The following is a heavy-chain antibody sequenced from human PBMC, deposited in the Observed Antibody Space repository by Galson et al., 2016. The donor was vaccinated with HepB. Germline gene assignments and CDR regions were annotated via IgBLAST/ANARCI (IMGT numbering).Heavy chain of an antibody. V-gene: IGHV3-7*04. CDR1: GFSLGNYW. CDR2: IKKDGSEI. Sequence: LRLSCAASGFSLGNYWMNWARQAPGKGLEWLANIKKDGSEINYVDSVKGRFTISRDNAQNSLFLQMNTLRVEDTAVYYCTREFDLWGRGTQVTVSS. CDR3: TREFDL. J-gene: IGHJ2*01.